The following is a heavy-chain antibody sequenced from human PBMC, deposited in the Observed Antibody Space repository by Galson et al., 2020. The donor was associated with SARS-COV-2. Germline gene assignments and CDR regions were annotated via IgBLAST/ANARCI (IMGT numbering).Heavy chain of an antibody. Sequence: ASVKVSCKTSGYTFTAFFMHWVRQAPGQGLEWMGCINPNSGGTNYAQKFQGRVSMTRDTSTTYMELSRLRSDDAAVYYCARGQYSHSLNSQDYWGQGTLVTVSS. CDR1: GYTFTAFF. CDR3: ARGQYSHSLNSQDY. CDR2: INPNSGGT. V-gene: IGHV1-2*02. D-gene: IGHD5-18*01. J-gene: IGHJ4*02.